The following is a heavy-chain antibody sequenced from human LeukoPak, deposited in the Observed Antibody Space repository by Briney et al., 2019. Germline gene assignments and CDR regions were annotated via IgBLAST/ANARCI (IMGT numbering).Heavy chain of an antibody. D-gene: IGHD3-22*01. V-gene: IGHV1-18*01. CDR3: ARAPGDYYYDSSGYYYVY. CDR1: GYTFTSYG. J-gene: IGHJ4*02. CDR2: ISAYNGNT. Sequence: ASVKVSCKASGYTFTSYGISWVRQAPGQGREWMGWISAYNGNTNYPQKLQGRVTMTTDTSTSTAYMELRSLRSDDTAVFYCARAPGDYYYDSSGYYYVYWGQGTLVTVSS.